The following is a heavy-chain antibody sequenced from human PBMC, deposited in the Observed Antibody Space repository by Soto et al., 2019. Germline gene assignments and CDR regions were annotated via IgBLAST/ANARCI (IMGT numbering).Heavy chain of an antibody. CDR2: FDPEDGET. CDR3: ASRSSSSWYEAFDI. Sequence: AASVKVSCKVSGYTLTELSMHWVRQAPGKGLEWMGGFDPEDGETIYAQKFQGRVTMTTDTSTSTAYMELRSLRSDDTAVYYCASRSSSSWYEAFDIWGQGTMVTVSS. J-gene: IGHJ3*02. V-gene: IGHV1-24*01. CDR1: GYTLTELS. D-gene: IGHD6-13*01.